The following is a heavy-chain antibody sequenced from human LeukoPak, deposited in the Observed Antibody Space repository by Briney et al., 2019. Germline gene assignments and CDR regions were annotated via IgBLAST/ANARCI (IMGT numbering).Heavy chain of an antibody. CDR1: GGSISSYY. CDR3: ARDHDDSSSWSPPTFDP. Sequence: SETLSLTCTVSGGSISSYYWSWIWQPAGKGLEWIGRIYTSASTNYNPSLKSRVTMSVDTSKNQFSLKLSSVTAADTAVYYCARDHDDSSSWSPPTFDPWGQGTLVTVSS. J-gene: IGHJ5*02. CDR2: IYTSAST. V-gene: IGHV4-4*07. D-gene: IGHD6-13*01.